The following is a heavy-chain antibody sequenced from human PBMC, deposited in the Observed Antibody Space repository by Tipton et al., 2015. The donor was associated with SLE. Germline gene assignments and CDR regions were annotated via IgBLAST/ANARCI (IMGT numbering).Heavy chain of an antibody. CDR1: GFTFSSYS. D-gene: IGHD1-26*01. CDR3: AKDMAYSGSYYASAFDI. J-gene: IGHJ3*02. Sequence: SLRLSCAASGFTFSSYSMNWVRQAPGKGLEWVSSISSSSSYIYYADSVKGRFTISRDNAKNSLYLQMNSLRAEDTALYYCAKDMAYSGSYYASAFDIWGQGTMVTVSS. V-gene: IGHV3-21*04. CDR2: ISSSSSYI.